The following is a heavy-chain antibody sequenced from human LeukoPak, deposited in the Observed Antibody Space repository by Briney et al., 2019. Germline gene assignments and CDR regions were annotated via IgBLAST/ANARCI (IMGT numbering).Heavy chain of an antibody. CDR2: ISSSSSTI. Sequence: GGSLRLSCAASGFTFSSYSMNWVRQAPGRGLEWVSCISSSSSTIYYADSVKGRFTISRDNAKNSLYLQMNSLRDEDTAVYYCARGGGYYDYIWGSYPQDYWGQGTLVTVSS. CDR1: GFTFSSYS. J-gene: IGHJ4*02. CDR3: ARGGGYYDYIWGSYPQDY. D-gene: IGHD3-16*02. V-gene: IGHV3-48*02.